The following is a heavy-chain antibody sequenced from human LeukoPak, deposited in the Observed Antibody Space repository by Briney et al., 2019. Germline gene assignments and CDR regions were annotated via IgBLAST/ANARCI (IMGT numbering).Heavy chain of an antibody. V-gene: IGHV3-11*01. CDR2: ISSSGSTI. CDR1: GFTFSDYY. CDR3: ARDRGRYYDSXGXXXGYYFDS. D-gene: IGHD3-22*01. Sequence: GGSLRLSCAASGFTFSDYYMSWIRQAPGKGLEWVSYISSSGSTIYYADSVKGRFTISRDNAKNSLYLQMNSLRAEDTAVYYCARDRGRYYDSXGXXXGYYFDSWGQGILVTVS. J-gene: IGHJ4*02.